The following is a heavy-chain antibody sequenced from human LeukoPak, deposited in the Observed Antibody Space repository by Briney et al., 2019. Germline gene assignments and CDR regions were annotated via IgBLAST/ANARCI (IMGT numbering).Heavy chain of an antibody. V-gene: IGHV3-23*01. D-gene: IGHD1-7*01. CDR3: AKEAPYGNYLFHY. Sequence: PGGSLILSCAASGFTFSSYAMSWVRQAPGKGLEWVSGISGSGGSTNYADSAKGRFTIARDNPKNTLYLQMNSLGAEDTAVYYCAKEAPYGNYLFHYWGQGTLVTVSS. CDR1: GFTFSSYA. J-gene: IGHJ4*02. CDR2: ISGSGGST.